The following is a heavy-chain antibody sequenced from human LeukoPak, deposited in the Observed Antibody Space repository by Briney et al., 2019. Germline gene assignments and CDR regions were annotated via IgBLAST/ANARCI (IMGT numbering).Heavy chain of an antibody. CDR1: GFTFSSYG. CDR3: ASKDGAFDI. Sequence: PGGSLRLSCAASGFTFSSYGMHWVRQAPGKGLEWVAVIWYDGSNKYYADSVKGRFTISRDNSKNTLYLQMNSLRAEDTAVYYCASKDGAFDIWGQGTMVTVSS. D-gene: IGHD2-15*01. CDR2: IWYDGSNK. J-gene: IGHJ3*02. V-gene: IGHV3-33*01.